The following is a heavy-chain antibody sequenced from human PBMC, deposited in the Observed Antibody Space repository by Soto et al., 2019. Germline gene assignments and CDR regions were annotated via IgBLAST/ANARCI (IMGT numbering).Heavy chain of an antibody. J-gene: IGHJ3*02. CDR1: GGTLSDHG. CDR2: TIPVFNTA. CDR3: ARGVYGSGNYYPGTSAFDI. Sequence: QVQLEQSGAEVKKPGSSVKISCKASGGTLSDHGVSWLRQAPGQGLEWVGGTIPVFNTAKYAPKFQGRVTIVADQSTNLAYMELGSLRSDDTAFYYCARGVYGSGNYYPGTSAFDIWGPGTLVIVSS. V-gene: IGHV1-69*01. D-gene: IGHD3-10*01.